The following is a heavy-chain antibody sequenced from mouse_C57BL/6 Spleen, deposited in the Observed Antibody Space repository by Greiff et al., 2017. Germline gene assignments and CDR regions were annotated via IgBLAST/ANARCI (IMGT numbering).Heavy chain of an antibody. D-gene: IGHD2-3*01. V-gene: IGHV1-81*01. CDR1: GYTFTSYG. CDR2: IYPRSGNT. CDR3: ARSYDGYYAMGY. J-gene: IGHJ2*01. Sequence: QVQLQQSGAELARPGASVKLSCKASGYTFTSYGISWVKQRTGQGLEWIGEIYPRSGNTYYNEKFKGKATLTADKSSSTAYMELRSLTSEDSAVYFCARSYDGYYAMGYWGKGTTLTVSS.